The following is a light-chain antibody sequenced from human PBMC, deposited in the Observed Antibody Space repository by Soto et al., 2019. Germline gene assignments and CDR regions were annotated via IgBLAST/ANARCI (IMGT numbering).Light chain of an antibody. CDR1: QSINSW. Sequence: DIQMTQSPSTLSASVGDRVTITCRASQSINSWLAWYQQKPGKAPNLLIYKASSLESGVPSRFRGSGSGTEFSLTISSLQPDDFATYYCQQYNESPWTFGQGTKVEIK. CDR3: QQYNESPWT. V-gene: IGKV1-5*03. CDR2: KAS. J-gene: IGKJ1*01.